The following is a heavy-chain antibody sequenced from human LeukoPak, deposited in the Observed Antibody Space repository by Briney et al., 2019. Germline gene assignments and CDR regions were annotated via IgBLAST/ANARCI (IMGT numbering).Heavy chain of an antibody. Sequence: ASVKVSCKASGYTFSGYSMHWVRQAPGQGLEWMGRINPNSGVTYYAQKFQGRVTMTSDTSITTAYMEQSSLTSDDTATYYCARDASNWSAFDSWGQGTLVIVSS. J-gene: IGHJ5*01. V-gene: IGHV1-2*06. CDR1: GYTFSGYS. CDR2: INPNSGVT. CDR3: ARDASNWSAFDS. D-gene: IGHD1-20*01.